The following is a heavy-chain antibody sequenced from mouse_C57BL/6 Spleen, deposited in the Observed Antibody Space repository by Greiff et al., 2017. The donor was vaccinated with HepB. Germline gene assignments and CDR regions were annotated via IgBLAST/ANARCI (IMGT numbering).Heavy chain of an antibody. CDR2: ISSGGSYT. V-gene: IGHV5-6*02. J-gene: IGHJ3*01. CDR3: ARLNFPIITTGVEGPRFAY. CDR1: GFTFSSYG. Sequence: DVKLVESGGDLVKPGGSLKLSCAASGFTFSSYGMSWVRQTPDKRLEWVATISSGGSYTYYPDSVKRRFTISRDNAKNTLYLQMSSLKSEDTAMYYCARLNFPIITTGVEGPRFAYWGQGTLVTVSA. D-gene: IGHD1-1*01.